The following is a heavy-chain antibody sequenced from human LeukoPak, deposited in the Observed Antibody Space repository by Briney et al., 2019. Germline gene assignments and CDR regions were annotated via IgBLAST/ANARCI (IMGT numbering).Heavy chain of an antibody. V-gene: IGHV1-69*13. CDR3: ARDRVPAARYYYYGMDV. D-gene: IGHD2-2*01. CDR2: FIPIFGTA. J-gene: IGHJ6*02. Sequence: SVKVSCKASGGTFSSYAISWVRQAPGQGLEWMGGFIPIFGTANYAQKFQGRVTITADESTSTAYMELSSLRSEDTAAYYCARDRVPAARYYYYGMDVWGQGTTVTVSS. CDR1: GGTFSSYA.